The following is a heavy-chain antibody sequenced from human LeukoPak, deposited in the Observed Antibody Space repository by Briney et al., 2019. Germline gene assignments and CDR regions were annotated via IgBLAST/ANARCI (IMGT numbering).Heavy chain of an antibody. CDR3: AKGRRYSSGWYPIDY. D-gene: IGHD6-19*01. CDR2: ISYDGSNK. CDR1: GFTFSSYG. V-gene: IGHV3-30*18. J-gene: IGHJ4*02. Sequence: PGGSLRLACAASGFTFSSYGMHWVRQAPGKGLEWVAVISYDGSNKYYADSVKGRFTISRDNSKNTLYLQMNSLRAEDTAGYYCAKGRRYSSGWYPIDYWGQGTLVTVSS.